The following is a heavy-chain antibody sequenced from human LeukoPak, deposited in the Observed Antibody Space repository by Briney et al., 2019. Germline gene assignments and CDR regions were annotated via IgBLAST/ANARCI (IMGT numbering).Heavy chain of an antibody. J-gene: IGHJ4*02. D-gene: IGHD3-10*01. CDR3: ARVGSRAMVRGPLDY. CDR1: GYTFTSYY. CDR2: INPSGGTT. V-gene: IGHV1-46*01. Sequence: ASVKVSCKASGYTFTSYYMHWVRQAPGQGLEWMGIINPSGGTTSYAQKFQGRVTMTRDMSTSTVYMELSSLRSEDTAVYYCARVGSRAMVRGPLDYWGQGTLVTVSS.